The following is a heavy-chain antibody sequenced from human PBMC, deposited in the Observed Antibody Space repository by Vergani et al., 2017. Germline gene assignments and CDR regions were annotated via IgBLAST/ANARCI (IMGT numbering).Heavy chain of an antibody. CDR1: GYTFTGYY. CDR2: INPNSGGT. CDR3: ARDGFIVAMTGQYYYYGMDV. J-gene: IGHJ6*02. V-gene: IGHV1-2*02. Sequence: QVQLVQSGAEVKKPGASVKVSCKASGYTFTGYYMHWVRQAPGQGLEWMGWINPNSGGTNYAQKFQGRVAMTRDTSISTAYMELSRLRSDDTAVYYCARDGFIVAMTGQYYYYGMDVWGQGTTVTVSS. D-gene: IGHD5-12*01.